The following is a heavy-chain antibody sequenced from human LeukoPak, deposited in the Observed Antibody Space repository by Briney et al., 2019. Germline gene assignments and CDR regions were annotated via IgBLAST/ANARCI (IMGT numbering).Heavy chain of an antibody. Sequence: ASVKVSCKASGYTFTSYYMHWVRQAPGQGLEWMGIINPSGGSTSYARKFQGRVTMTRDTSTSTVYMELSSLRSEDTAMYYCARGTLRRTGVVVPAAIHYWGQGTLVTVSS. CDR2: INPSGGST. V-gene: IGHV1-46*01. CDR1: GYTFTSYY. J-gene: IGHJ4*02. CDR3: ARGTLRRTGVVVPAAIHY. D-gene: IGHD2-2*02.